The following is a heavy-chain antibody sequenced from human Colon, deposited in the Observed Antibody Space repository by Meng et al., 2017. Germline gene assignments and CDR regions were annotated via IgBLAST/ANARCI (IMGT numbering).Heavy chain of an antibody. CDR2: IDHFGIS. CDR1: GGSFSGVY. Sequence: QVPLQPGVAGLLKPSEPLSLTCAYSGGSFSGVYWSWIRQPPWKGLEWIWQIDHFGISNYNSSLKGRLTMSVDTSKKQISLTLTSVTAADTAVYYCATGLRHGDWFDPWGPGTLVTVSS. CDR3: ATGLRHGDWFDP. J-gene: IGHJ5*02. V-gene: IGHV4-34*02. D-gene: IGHD4-17*01.